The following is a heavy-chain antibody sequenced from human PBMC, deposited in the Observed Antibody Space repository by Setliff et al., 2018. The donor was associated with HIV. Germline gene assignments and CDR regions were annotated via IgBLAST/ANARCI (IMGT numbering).Heavy chain of an antibody. V-gene: IGHV5-10-1*01. D-gene: IGHD2-2*02. CDR3: ASGFCNTPSCYIGVLDH. CDR2: IDPVDSQT. J-gene: IGHJ4*02. Sequence: GESLKISCKGSGYRFTSYWIGWVRQVPGKGLEWMGRIDPVDSQTTYTPSFQGHVAFSVDKSISTAYLQWRSLKASDTAMYYCASGFCNTPSCYIGVLDHWGLGTLVTVSS. CDR1: GYRFTSYW.